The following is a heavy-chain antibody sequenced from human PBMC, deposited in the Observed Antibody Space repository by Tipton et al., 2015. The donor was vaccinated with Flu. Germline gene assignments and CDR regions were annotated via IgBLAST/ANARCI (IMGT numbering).Heavy chain of an antibody. V-gene: IGHV3-23*01. Sequence: SLRLSCAVSGFSVTNNYMTWVRQAPGKGLEWVSSISPRGIDTYYADSVKGRFTISRDNSNNTLHLQMNSLRADDTAVFYCAKGVMVRGGYYYYNMDVWGQGTTVTVSS. J-gene: IGHJ6*02. CDR1: GFSVTNNY. CDR3: AKGVMVRGGYYYYNMDV. CDR2: ISPRGIDT. D-gene: IGHD3-10*01.